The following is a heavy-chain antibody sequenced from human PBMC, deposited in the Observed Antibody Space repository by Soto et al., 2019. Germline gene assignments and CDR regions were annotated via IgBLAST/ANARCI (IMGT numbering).Heavy chain of an antibody. CDR1: GGSISSSSYY. J-gene: IGHJ4*02. D-gene: IGHD6-19*01. Sequence: QLQLQESGPGLVKPSETLSLTCTVSGGSISSSSYYWGWIRQPPGKGLEWIGSIYYSGSTYYNPSLKSRVTISVDTSKNQFSLKLSSVTAADTAVYYCARHDHGGAVALVDYWGQGTLVTVSS. CDR3: ARHDHGGAVALVDY. V-gene: IGHV4-39*01. CDR2: IYYSGST.